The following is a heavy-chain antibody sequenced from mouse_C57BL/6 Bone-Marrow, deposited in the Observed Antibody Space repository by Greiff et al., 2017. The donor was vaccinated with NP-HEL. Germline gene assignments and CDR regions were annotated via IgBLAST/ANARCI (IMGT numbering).Heavy chain of an antibody. CDR2: INPNNGGT. CDR3: ARPPGVDY. J-gene: IGHJ2*01. D-gene: IGHD4-1*01. CDR1: GYTFTDYY. V-gene: IGHV1-26*01. Sequence: EVQLQQSGPELVKPGASVKISCKASGYTFTDYYMNWVKQSHGKSLEWIGDINPNNGGTSYNQKFKGKATLTADKSSSTAYMELRSLTSEDSAVYFCARPPGVDYWGQGTTLTVSS.